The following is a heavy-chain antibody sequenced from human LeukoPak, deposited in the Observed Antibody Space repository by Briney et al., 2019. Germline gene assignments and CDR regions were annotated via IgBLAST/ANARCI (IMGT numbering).Heavy chain of an antibody. J-gene: IGHJ4*02. Sequence: GSLRLSCAASGFTFNSYAMQWVRQAPGEGLEYVSGISSDGDATYYANSVKERFIISRDNSRNMLYLQMGSLRAEDMAVYYCARADRSSSSCYTVAYWGQGTLVTVSS. CDR2: ISSDGDAT. D-gene: IGHD2-2*02. CDR1: GFTFNSYA. CDR3: ARADRSSSSCYTVAY. V-gene: IGHV3-64*01.